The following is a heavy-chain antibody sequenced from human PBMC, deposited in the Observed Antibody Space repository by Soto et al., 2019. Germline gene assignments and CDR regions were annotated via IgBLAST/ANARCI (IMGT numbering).Heavy chain of an antibody. CDR2: ISAGGDMT. V-gene: IGHV3-23*01. CDR3: ARGDRGGSGSPACYYYAGGDC. J-gene: IGHJ6*02. Sequence: DVQLLESGGNLVQPGGSLTLSCSASGFTLSSYAMSWVRQAPGKGLEWVSSISAGGDMTYNSDSVKGRFTISRDNANNAGLLQMHNPRIEDTALYYWARGDRGGSGSPACYYYAGGDCWGQGATVTVS. D-gene: IGHD3-10*01. CDR1: GFTLSSYA.